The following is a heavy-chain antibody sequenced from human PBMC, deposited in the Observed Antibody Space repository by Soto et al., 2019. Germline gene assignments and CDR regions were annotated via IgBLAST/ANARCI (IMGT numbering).Heavy chain of an antibody. CDR3: AKSPGMYYYDSSGYYHYDY. Sequence: GGSLRLSCAASGFTFSSYAMSWVRKAPGKGLEWVSAISGSGVSTYYADSVKGRFTISGDNSKNTLYLQMNSLRAEDTAVYYCAKSPGMYYYDSSGYYHYDYWGQGTLVTVSS. V-gene: IGHV3-23*01. J-gene: IGHJ4*02. D-gene: IGHD3-22*01. CDR1: GFTFSSYA. CDR2: ISGSGVST.